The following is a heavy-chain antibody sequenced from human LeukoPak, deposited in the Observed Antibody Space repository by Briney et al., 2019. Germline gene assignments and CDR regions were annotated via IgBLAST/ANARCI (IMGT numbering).Heavy chain of an antibody. V-gene: IGHV3-21*04. CDR1: GFTFSSFS. CDR3: ANAETYYYGSGSYYLRY. J-gene: IGHJ4*02. D-gene: IGHD3-10*01. CDR2: TSGSSAYT. Sequence: GGSLRLSCAASGFTFSSFSMIWVRQAPGKGLEWVSSTSGSSAYTFYAESGKGRFTISRDNSKNTLYLQMNSLRAEDTAVYYCANAETYYYGSGSYYLRYWGQGTLVTVSS.